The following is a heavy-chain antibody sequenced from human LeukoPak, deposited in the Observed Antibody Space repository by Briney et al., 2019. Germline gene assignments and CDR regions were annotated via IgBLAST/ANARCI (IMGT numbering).Heavy chain of an antibody. CDR1: GGSFSGYY. CDR3: ARGRSGYCSSTSCYTWFDP. V-gene: IGHV4-34*01. Sequence: SETLSLTCVVYGGSFSGYYWSWIRQPPGKGMEWIGEINHSGSTNYNPSLKSRVTISVDTSKNQFSLKLSSVTAADTAVYYCARGRSGYCSSTSCYTWFDPWGQGTLVTVSS. CDR2: INHSGST. J-gene: IGHJ5*02. D-gene: IGHD2-2*02.